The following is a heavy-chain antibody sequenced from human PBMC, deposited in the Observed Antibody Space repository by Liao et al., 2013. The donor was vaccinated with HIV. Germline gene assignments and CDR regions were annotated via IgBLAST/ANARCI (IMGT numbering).Heavy chain of an antibody. Sequence: QVQLQQWGAGLLKPSETLSLTCAVYGGSISSYYWSWIRQPAGKGLEWIGRIYTSGSTNYNPSLKSRVTMSVDTSKNQFSLKLSSVTAADTAIYYCARGGYGYINYWGQGTLVTVSS. V-gene: IGHV4-59*10. CDR1: GGSISSYY. D-gene: IGHD5-12*01. CDR3: ARGGYGYINY. J-gene: IGHJ4*02. CDR2: IYTSGST.